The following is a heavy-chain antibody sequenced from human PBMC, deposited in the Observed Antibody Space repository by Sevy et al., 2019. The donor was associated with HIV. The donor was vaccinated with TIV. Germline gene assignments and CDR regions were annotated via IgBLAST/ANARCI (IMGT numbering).Heavy chain of an antibody. V-gene: IGHV3-30*18. CDR3: AKGRVGYSDFWSGYNFDF. J-gene: IGHJ4*02. CDR1: GFIFSSYA. Sequence: GGSLRLSCVVSGFIFSSYAIHWVRQAPGKGLEWVALISFDGSNKYYADSVKGRFTNSRDNSKSTLYLQMNSLRTEDTAVYYCAKGRVGYSDFWSGYNFDFWGQGPLVTVSS. D-gene: IGHD3-3*01. CDR2: ISFDGSNK.